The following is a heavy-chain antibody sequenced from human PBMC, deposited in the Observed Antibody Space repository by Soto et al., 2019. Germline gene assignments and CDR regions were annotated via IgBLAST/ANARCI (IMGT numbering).Heavy chain of an antibody. V-gene: IGHV3-21*01. D-gene: IGHD3-16*01. CDR2: SSSSSSYI. CDR1: GFTLSSYS. Sequence: GGSRRLSCAASGFTLSSYSTDWVRQAQGKGLEWVSSSSSSSSYIYYADSVKGRFTISRDNAKNSLYLQMNSLRAEDTAVYYCARDPGGNDAFDIWGQGTMVTVSS. J-gene: IGHJ3*02. CDR3: ARDPGGNDAFDI.